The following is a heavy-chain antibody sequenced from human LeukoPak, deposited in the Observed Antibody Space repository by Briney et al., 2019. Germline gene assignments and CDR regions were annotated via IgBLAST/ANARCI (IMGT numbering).Heavy chain of an antibody. D-gene: IGHD5/OR15-5a*01. Sequence: GGSLRLSCAASGFTFSSYSMNWVRQAPGKGLEWVSSISSSSSYIYYADSVKGRFTISRDNAKNSLYLQMNSLRAEDTAVYYCARDKSTDYYFDYWGQGTLVTVSS. CDR2: ISSSSSYI. CDR3: ARDKSTDYYFDY. CDR1: GFTFSSYS. V-gene: IGHV3-21*01. J-gene: IGHJ4*02.